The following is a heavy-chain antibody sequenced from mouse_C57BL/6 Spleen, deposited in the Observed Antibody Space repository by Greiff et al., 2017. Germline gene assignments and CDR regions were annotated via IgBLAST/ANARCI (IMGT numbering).Heavy chain of an antibody. V-gene: IGHV1-69*01. CDR3: ARGDSSGYSG. CDR1: GYTFTSYW. Sequence: VQLQQPGAELVMPGASVKLSCKASGYTFTSYWMHWVKQRPGQGLEWIGEIDPSDSYTNYNQKFKGKSTLTVDKSSSTAYMQLSSLTSEDSAVYYCARGDSSGYSGWGQGTTLTVSS. D-gene: IGHD3-2*02. CDR2: IDPSDSYT. J-gene: IGHJ2*01.